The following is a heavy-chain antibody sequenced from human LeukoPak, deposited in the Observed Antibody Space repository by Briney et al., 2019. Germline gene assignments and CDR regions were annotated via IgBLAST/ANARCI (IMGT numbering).Heavy chain of an antibody. CDR1: GGSISTYY. D-gene: IGHD6-19*01. J-gene: IGHJ4*01. Sequence: SETLSLTCSVSGGSISTYYWSWIRQPAGKGLEWIAQIHTSGSTNFNPSLKSRVSISMDTPNNQFSLMISSVTAADTAIYYCAGRGLSTGWTFNYWGHGTLVTVSS. V-gene: IGHV4-4*07. CDR3: AGRGLSTGWTFNY. CDR2: IHTSGST.